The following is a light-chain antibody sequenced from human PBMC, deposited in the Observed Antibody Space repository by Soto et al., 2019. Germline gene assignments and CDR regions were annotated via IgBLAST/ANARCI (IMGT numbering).Light chain of an antibody. V-gene: IGKV3-11*01. CDR2: DAS. Sequence: EIVLTQSPATLSLSPGERATLSCRASQSVSSYLVWYQQKPGQPPRLLIYDASNRATGIPARFSGSGSGTDFTLTISSLEAEDFAVYFCQQRSNWPLTFGGGTKVEIK. CDR1: QSVSSY. CDR3: QQRSNWPLT. J-gene: IGKJ4*01.